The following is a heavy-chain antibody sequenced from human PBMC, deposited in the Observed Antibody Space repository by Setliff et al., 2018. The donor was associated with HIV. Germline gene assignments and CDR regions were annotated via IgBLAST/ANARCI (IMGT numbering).Heavy chain of an antibody. Sequence: GGSLRLPCAAAGFTFSSNGRHWVRQAPGKGLVWVSRNNWDGGSTYYADSVKGRFTISRDNSKSSLYMQMNSLRAEDMALYYCAKDIYPAYYYDSRHPSGFDYWGQGTLVTVSS. CDR1: GFTFSSNG. V-gene: IGHV3-43D*04. CDR2: NNWDGGST. D-gene: IGHD3-22*01. CDR3: AKDIYPAYYYDSRHPSGFDY. J-gene: IGHJ4*02.